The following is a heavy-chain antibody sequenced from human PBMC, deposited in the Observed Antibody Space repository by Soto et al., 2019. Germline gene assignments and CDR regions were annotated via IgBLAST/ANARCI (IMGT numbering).Heavy chain of an antibody. V-gene: IGHV1-69*13. Sequence: GASVKVSCKASGGTFSIYAISWVRQAPGQGLEWMGGIIPIFGTANYAQKFQGRVTITADESTSTAYMELSSLRSEDTAVYYCARGSPEIITVAPDAFDIWGKGTMVTVSS. D-gene: IGHD6-19*01. CDR2: IIPIFGTA. CDR1: GGTFSIYA. CDR3: ARGSPEIITVAPDAFDI. J-gene: IGHJ3*02.